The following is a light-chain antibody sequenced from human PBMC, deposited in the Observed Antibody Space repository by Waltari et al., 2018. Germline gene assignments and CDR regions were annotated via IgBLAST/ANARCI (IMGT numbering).Light chain of an antibody. Sequence: EIVLTQSPATLSLSPGDRATLSCRASQSVSSYLAWYQHKSGQAPRLLIYDASNRATGVPARFSGGGSGTDFTLTISSLEPEDFALYYCQQRRDWPNTFGQGTKLEIK. CDR1: QSVSSY. J-gene: IGKJ2*01. CDR3: QQRRDWPNT. CDR2: DAS. V-gene: IGKV3-11*01.